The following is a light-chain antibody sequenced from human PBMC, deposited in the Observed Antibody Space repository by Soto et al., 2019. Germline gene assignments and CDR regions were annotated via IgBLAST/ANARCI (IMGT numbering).Light chain of an antibody. Sequence: QSALTQPASVSGSPGQSITISCTGTSSDVGDYNYVSWYQQHPGKAPRLIIYEVSNRPSGVSNRFSGSKSGNTASLTISGLQADDEADYYCSSYAGRNIWVFGGGTKVTVL. CDR2: EVS. J-gene: IGLJ3*02. V-gene: IGLV2-14*01. CDR3: SSYAGRNIWV. CDR1: SSDVGDYNY.